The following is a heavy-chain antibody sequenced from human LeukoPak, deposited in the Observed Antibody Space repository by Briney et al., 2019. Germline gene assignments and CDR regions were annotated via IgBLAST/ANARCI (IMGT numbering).Heavy chain of an antibody. CDR1: GFTFSSYW. CDR3: ARDSASSWYAFDI. Sequence: GGSLGLSCAASGFTFSSYWMSWVRQAPGKGLERVANIKQDGSEKYYVDSVKGRFTISRDNAKNSPYLQMNSLRAEDTAVYYCARDSASSWYAFDIWGQGTMVTVSS. V-gene: IGHV3-7*01. J-gene: IGHJ3*02. D-gene: IGHD6-13*01. CDR2: IKQDGSEK.